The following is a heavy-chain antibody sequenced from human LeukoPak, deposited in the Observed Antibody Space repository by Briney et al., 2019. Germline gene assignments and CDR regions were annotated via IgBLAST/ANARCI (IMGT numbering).Heavy chain of an antibody. CDR3: ARGKATYYYDSSAVLLPDYFDY. CDR2: IYYSGST. D-gene: IGHD3-22*01. J-gene: IGHJ4*02. CDR1: GGSISSSSYY. V-gene: IGHV4-39*07. Sequence: SETLSLTCTVSGGSISSSSYYWGWIRQPPGKGLEWIGSIYYSGSTYYNPSLKSRVTISVDTSKNQFSLKLSSVTAADTAVYYCARGKATYYYDSSAVLLPDYFDYWGQGILVTVSS.